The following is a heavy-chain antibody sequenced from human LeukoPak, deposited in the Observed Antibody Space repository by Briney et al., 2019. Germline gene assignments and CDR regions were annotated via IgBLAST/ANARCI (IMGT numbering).Heavy chain of an antibody. J-gene: IGHJ4*02. V-gene: IGHV3-33*01. CDR3: ARGHYCSSTSCYASPFDY. D-gene: IGHD2-2*01. Sequence: GGSLRLSCAASGFTFSSYGMHWVRQAPGKGLEWVAVIWYDGSNKYYADSVKGRFTISRDNSKNTLYLQMNSLRAEDTAVYYCARGHYCSSTSCYASPFDYWGQGTQVTVSS. CDR2: IWYDGSNK. CDR1: GFTFSSYG.